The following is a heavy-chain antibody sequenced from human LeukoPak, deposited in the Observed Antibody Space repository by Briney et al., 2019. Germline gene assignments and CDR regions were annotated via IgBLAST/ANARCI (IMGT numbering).Heavy chain of an antibody. V-gene: IGHV3-30*18. CDR1: GFTFSSYG. CDR3: AKDPFKIQLWLGSGFDY. J-gene: IGHJ4*02. CDR2: ISYDGSNK. D-gene: IGHD5-18*01. Sequence: PGGSLRLSCAASGFTFSSYGMHWVRQAPGKGLEWVAVISYDGSNKYYADSVKGRFTIFRDNSKNTLYLQMNSLRAEDTAVYYCAKDPFKIQLWLGSGFDYWGQGTLVTVSS.